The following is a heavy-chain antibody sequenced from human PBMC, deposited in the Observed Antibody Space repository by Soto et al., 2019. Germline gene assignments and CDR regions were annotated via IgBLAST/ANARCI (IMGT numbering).Heavy chain of an antibody. V-gene: IGHV3-30-3*01. CDR2: ISYDGSNK. J-gene: IGHJ6*02. D-gene: IGHD2-2*01. CDR3: ARVRVVVPAAMPVSYYYYGMDV. CDR1: GFTFSSYA. Sequence: QVQLVESGGGVVQPGRSPRLSCAASGFTFSSYAMHWVRQAPGKGLEWVAVISYDGSNKYYADSVKGRFTISRDNSKNTLYLQMNSLRAEDTAVYYCARVRVVVPAAMPVSYYYYGMDVWGQGTTVTVSS.